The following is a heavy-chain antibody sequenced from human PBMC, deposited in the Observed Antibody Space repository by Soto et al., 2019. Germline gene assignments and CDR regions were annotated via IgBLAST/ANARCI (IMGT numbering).Heavy chain of an antibody. V-gene: IGHV1-3*01. CDR2: INAGNGNT. CDR1: GYTFTDYA. Sequence: QVQVVQSGAEVKKPGASVKVSCKASGYTFTDYAMHWVRQAPGQRLEWMGWINAGNGNTKYSQKFQGRVTITRDPAASRAYMELRSLRSEDTAVYYCARGGDPRLHDAFHIWGQETMVTVSS. D-gene: IGHD2-21*02. CDR3: ARGGDPRLHDAFHI. J-gene: IGHJ3*02.